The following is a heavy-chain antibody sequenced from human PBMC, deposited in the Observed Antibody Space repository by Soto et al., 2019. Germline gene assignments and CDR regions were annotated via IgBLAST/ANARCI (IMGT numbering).Heavy chain of an antibody. CDR2: IRSKANSYAT. CDR3: TSWGSRGRPTRDY. V-gene: IGHV3-73*01. J-gene: IGHJ4*02. CDR1: GFTFSGSA. Sequence: EVQLVESGGGLVQPGGSLKLSCAASGFTFSGSAMHWVRQASGKGLEWVGRIRSKANSYATAYAASVKGRFTISRDXXKNTAYLQLNSLKTEDTAVYDCTSWGSRGRPTRDYWGQGTLVTVSS. D-gene: IGHD3-16*01.